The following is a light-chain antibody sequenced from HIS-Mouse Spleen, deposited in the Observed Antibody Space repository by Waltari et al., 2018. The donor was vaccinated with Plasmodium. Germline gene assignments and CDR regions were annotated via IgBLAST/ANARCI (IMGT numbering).Light chain of an antibody. CDR2: EGS. Sequence: QSALTQPASVSGSPGQPITISCTGTSRCVGSYNLSSWYQQHPGKAPKLMIYEGSKRPSGVSNRFSGSKSGNTASLTISGLQAEDEADYYCCSYAGSSTFVVFGGGTKLTVL. CDR1: SRCVGSYNL. CDR3: CSYAGSSTFVV. V-gene: IGLV2-23*03. J-gene: IGLJ2*01.